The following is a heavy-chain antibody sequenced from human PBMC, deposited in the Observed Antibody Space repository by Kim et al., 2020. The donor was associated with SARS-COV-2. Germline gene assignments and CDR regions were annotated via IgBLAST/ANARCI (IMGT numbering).Heavy chain of an antibody. J-gene: IGHJ4*02. CDR2: T. D-gene: IGHD6-13*01. V-gene: IGHV1-8*01. CDR3: ARGGRRIAADY. Sequence: TGYAQKCQGRVTMTRNTSISTAYMELSSLRAEDTAVYYCARGGRRIAADYWGQGTLVTVSS.